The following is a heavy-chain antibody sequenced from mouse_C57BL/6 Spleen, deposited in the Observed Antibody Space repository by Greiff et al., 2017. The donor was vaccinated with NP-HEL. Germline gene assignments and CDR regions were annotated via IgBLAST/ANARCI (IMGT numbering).Heavy chain of an antibody. CDR2: IDPEDGET. D-gene: IGHD3-1*01. Sequence: EVKLVESGAELVKPGASVKLSCTASGFNIKDYYMPWVKQRTEQGLEWIGRIDPEDGETKYAPKFQGKATITADTSSNTAYLQLSSLTSEDTAVYYCARSALGKGTWFAYWGQGTLVTVSA. V-gene: IGHV14-2*01. CDR3: ARSALGKGTWFAY. CDR1: GFNIKDYY. J-gene: IGHJ3*01.